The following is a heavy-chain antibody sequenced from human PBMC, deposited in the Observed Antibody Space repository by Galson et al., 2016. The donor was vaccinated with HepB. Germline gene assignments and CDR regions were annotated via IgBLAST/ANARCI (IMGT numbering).Heavy chain of an antibody. CDR1: GDSVSSHSAA. D-gene: IGHD6-19*01. CDR3: ARARSRGWSDAFDY. Sequence: CAISGDSVSSHSAAWNWFRQSTSRGLAWLGRTYYRSKWYNAYRLSLKTRININADKSRNEVSLQLKSVPLEDTAVYYCARARSRGWSDAFDYWGQGTLVTISS. J-gene: IGHJ4*02. CDR2: TYYRSKWYN. V-gene: IGHV6-1*01.